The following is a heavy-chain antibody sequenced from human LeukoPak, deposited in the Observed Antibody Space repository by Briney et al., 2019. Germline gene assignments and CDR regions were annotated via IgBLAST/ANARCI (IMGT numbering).Heavy chain of an antibody. V-gene: IGHV4-38-2*02. CDR3: ARAQGLVSYDSSGYYSHFDY. CDR1: GGSISSYY. J-gene: IGHJ4*02. Sequence: PSETLSLTCTVSGGSISSYYWSWIRQPPGKGLEWIGSIYHSGSTYYNPSLKSRVTISVDTSKNQFSLKLSSVTAADTAVYYCARAQGLVSYDSSGYYSHFDYWGQGTLVTVSS. D-gene: IGHD3-22*01. CDR2: IYHSGST.